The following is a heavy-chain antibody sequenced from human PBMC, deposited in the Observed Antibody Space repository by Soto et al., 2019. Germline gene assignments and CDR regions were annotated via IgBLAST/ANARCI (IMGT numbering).Heavy chain of an antibody. CDR3: ARDRDGYNSLDL. CDR2: IYYSGST. Sequence: QVQLQESGPGLVKPSQTLSLTCTVSGGSISSGGYYWSWIRQYPGKGLEWIGYIYYSGSTYYNPSLKSRITISVDTSENQFSLKVSSVTAADTAVYFCARDRDGYNSLDLWGQGTRVTVSS. D-gene: IGHD5-12*01. CDR1: GGSISSGGYY. V-gene: IGHV4-31*03. J-gene: IGHJ4*02.